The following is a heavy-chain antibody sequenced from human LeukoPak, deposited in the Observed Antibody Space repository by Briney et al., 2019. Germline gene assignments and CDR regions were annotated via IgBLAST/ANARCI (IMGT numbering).Heavy chain of an antibody. D-gene: IGHD5-24*01. V-gene: IGHV4-61*08. Sequence: SETLSLTCTVSGGSISSGGYYWSWIRQPPGKGLEWIGYIYYSGSTNYNPSLKSRVTISVDTSKNQFSLKLSSVTAADTAVYYCARAQRWLPDYWGQGTLVTVSS. J-gene: IGHJ4*02. CDR3: ARAQRWLPDY. CDR2: IYYSGST. CDR1: GGSISSGGYY.